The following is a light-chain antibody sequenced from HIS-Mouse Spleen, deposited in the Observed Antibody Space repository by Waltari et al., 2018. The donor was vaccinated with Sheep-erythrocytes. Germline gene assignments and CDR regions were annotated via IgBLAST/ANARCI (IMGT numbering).Light chain of an antibody. CDR3: QQYDNLPLT. J-gene: IGKJ4*01. CDR2: DAS. Sequence: DIQMTQSPSSLSASVGDRVTITCQASQDISNYLNWYQHKPGKAPKLLIYDASNLETGVPSRFSGSGSGTDFTFTISSLQPEDIATYYCQQYDNLPLTFGGGTMVEIK. CDR1: QDISNY. V-gene: IGKV1-33*01.